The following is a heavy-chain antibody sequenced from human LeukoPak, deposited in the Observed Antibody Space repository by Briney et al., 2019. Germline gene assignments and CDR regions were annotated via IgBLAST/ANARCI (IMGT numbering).Heavy chain of an antibody. CDR1: GFTFSSYG. D-gene: IGHD6-13*01. Sequence: GGSLRLSCAASGFTFSSYGMRWVRQAPGKGLEWVAVIWYDGSNRYYADSVKGRFTISRDNSKNTLYLQMNSLRAEDTAIYFCARVGYSSSWSHFDYWGQGTLVTVSS. CDR3: ARVGYSSSWSHFDY. J-gene: IGHJ4*02. CDR2: IWYDGSNR. V-gene: IGHV3-33*01.